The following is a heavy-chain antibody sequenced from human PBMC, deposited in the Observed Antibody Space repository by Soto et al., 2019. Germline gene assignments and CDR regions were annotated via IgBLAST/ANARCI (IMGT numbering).Heavy chain of an antibody. Sequence: GASVKVSCKASGYSFTNYYMHWVRQAPGQRLERMGWINPANGNTKYSQKFQGRLTITSDTSANTVYMELNSLTSEDTAMYYCTRSAISPYGGLIGPFDYWGQGNLVTVSS. D-gene: IGHD3-16*02. CDR3: TRSAISPYGGLIGPFDY. CDR2: INPANGNT. CDR1: GYSFTNYY. V-gene: IGHV1-3*01. J-gene: IGHJ4*02.